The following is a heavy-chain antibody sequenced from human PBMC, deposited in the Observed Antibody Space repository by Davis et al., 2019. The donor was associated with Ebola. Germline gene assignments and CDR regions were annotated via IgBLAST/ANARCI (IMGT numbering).Heavy chain of an antibody. V-gene: IGHV4-39*01. CDR2: IYYSGST. CDR3: ARRDYDSSGRFLVAFDY. D-gene: IGHD3-22*01. Sequence: MPSETLSLTCTVSGGSISSISYYWGWIRQPPGKGLEWIGSIYYSGSTYYNPSLKSRVTISVDTSKNQFSLKLSCVTAADTAVYYCARRDYDSSGRFLVAFDYWGQGTLVTVSS. CDR1: GGSISSISYY. J-gene: IGHJ4*02.